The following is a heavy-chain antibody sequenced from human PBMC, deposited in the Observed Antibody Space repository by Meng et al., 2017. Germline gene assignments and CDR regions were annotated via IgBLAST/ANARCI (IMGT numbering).Heavy chain of an antibody. CDR2: IYYSGST. J-gene: IGHJ4*02. CDR1: GGSISSSSYY. D-gene: IGHD4-17*01. Sequence: LQRQESGPGMVKPSETLSLTCTVSGGSISSSSYYWGWIRQPPGKGLEWIGSIYYSGSTYYNPSLKSRVTISVDTSKNQFSLKLSSVTAADTAVYYCARVMMTTVPYANYWGQGTLVTVSS. CDR3: ARVMMTTVPYANY. V-gene: IGHV4-39*07.